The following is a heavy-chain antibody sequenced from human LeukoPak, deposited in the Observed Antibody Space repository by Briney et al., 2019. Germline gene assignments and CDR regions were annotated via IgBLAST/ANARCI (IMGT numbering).Heavy chain of an antibody. Sequence: GGSLRLSCAASGFTFSSYSMNWVRQAPGKGLEWVSSISSSSSYIYYADSVKGRLTISRDNAKNSLYLQMNSLRAEDTAVYYCARDLIIPSTMIGSLEYWGQGTLVTVSS. V-gene: IGHV3-21*01. CDR2: ISSSSSYI. D-gene: IGHD3-22*01. J-gene: IGHJ4*02. CDR1: GFTFSSYS. CDR3: ARDLIIPSTMIGSLEY.